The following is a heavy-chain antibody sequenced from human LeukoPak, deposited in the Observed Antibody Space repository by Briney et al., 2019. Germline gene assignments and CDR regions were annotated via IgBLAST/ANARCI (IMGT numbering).Heavy chain of an antibody. CDR3: AKPPRYYYDSSGYYYGPSDY. CDR1: GFTFSSYD. CDR2: ITYSSGYT. D-gene: IGHD3-22*01. V-gene: IGHV3-23*01. Sequence: PGGSLRLSCAASGFTFSSYDMSWVRQAPGKGLEWVSGITYSSGYTYYADSGKGRFTISRDNSKNTLYVQMNSLRAEDTAVYYCAKPPRYYYDSSGYYYGPSDYWGQGALVTVSS. J-gene: IGHJ4*02.